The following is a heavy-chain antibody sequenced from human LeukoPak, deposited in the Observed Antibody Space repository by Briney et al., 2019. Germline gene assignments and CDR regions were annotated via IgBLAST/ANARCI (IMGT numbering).Heavy chain of an antibody. D-gene: IGHD2-2*01. CDR2: ITGSGDRT. V-gene: IGHV3-23*01. CDR3: ARDMQLAT. J-gene: IGHJ3*01. Sequence: GGSLRLSCAASGFTFTSYAMTWVRQAPEKGLQWVSAITGSGDRTYYADSVKGRFTISRDNSKDTLFLQMNSLRAEDTAIYYCARDMQLATWGPGTMVTVSS. CDR1: GFTFTSYA.